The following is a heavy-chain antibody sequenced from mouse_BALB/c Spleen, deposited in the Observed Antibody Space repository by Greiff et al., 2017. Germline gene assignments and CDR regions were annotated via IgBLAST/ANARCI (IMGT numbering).Heavy chain of an antibody. Sequence: QVQLQQSGAELAKPGASVKMSCKASGYTFTSYWMHWVKQRPGQGLEWIGYINPSTGYTEYNQKFKDKATLTADKSSSTAYMQLSSLTSEDSAVYYCASGGYGGAWFAYWGQGTLVTVSA. J-gene: IGHJ3*01. D-gene: IGHD2-2*01. CDR2: INPSTGYT. CDR3: ASGGYGGAWFAY. V-gene: IGHV1-7*01. CDR1: GYTFTSYW.